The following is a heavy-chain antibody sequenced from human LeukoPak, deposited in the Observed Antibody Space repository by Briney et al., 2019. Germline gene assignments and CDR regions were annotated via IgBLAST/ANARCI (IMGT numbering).Heavy chain of an antibody. CDR3: AREASIAVAQGFDY. CDR1: SGSFSGYY. Sequence: SETLSLTCAVYSGSFSGYYWSWIRQPPGKGLEWIGEINHSGSTNYNPSLKSRVTISVDTSKNQFSLKLSSVTAADTAVYYCAREASIAVAQGFDYWGQGTLVTVSS. V-gene: IGHV4-34*01. D-gene: IGHD6-19*01. J-gene: IGHJ4*02. CDR2: INHSGST.